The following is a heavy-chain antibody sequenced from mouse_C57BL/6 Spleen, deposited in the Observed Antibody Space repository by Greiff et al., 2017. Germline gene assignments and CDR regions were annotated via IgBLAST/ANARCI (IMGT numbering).Heavy chain of an antibody. J-gene: IGHJ1*03. V-gene: IGHV1-81*01. Sequence: QVQLQQSGAELARPGASVKLSCKASGYTFTSYGISWVKQRTGKGLEWIGEIYPRSGNTYYNEKFKGKATLTADKSSSTAYMELRSLTSEDSAVYFCARYYYGSSYWYFDVWGTGTTVTVSS. CDR3: ARYYYGSSYWYFDV. CDR1: GYTFTSYG. CDR2: IYPRSGNT. D-gene: IGHD1-1*01.